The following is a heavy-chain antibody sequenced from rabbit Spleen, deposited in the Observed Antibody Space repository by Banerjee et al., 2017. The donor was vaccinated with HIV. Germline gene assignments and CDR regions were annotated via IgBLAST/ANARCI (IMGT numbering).Heavy chain of an antibody. D-gene: IGHD1-1*01. CDR2: INIVTGKS. Sequence: EQLEESGGGLVKPEGSLILTCKASGVSLNDKDVMCWVRQAPGKGLEWIAFINIVTGKSVYASWAKGRITMSRTSSTTVTLHLTSLAAADTATYFCARGLVAIIGWNFNLWGQGTLVTVS. V-gene: IGHV1S45*01. CDR1: GVSLNDKDV. J-gene: IGHJ4*01. CDR3: ARGLVAIIGWNFNL.